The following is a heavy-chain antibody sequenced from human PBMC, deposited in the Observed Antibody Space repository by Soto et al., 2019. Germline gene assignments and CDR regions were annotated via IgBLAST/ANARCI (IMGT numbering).Heavy chain of an antibody. D-gene: IGHD3-9*01. Sequence: GGSLRLSCAASGFTVSSNYMSWVRQAPGKGLEWVSVIYSGGSTYYADSVKGRFTISRDNSKNTLFLQMSSLTAEDTARYYCAKGRNYDILTAHNAFDYWGQGTQVTVSS. V-gene: IGHV3-53*01. CDR1: GFTVSSNY. CDR3: AKGRNYDILTAHNAFDY. J-gene: IGHJ4*02. CDR2: IYSGGST.